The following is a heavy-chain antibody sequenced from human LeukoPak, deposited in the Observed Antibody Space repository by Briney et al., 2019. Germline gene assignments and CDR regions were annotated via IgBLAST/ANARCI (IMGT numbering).Heavy chain of an antibody. Sequence: SETLSLTCAVYGGSFSGYYWSWIRQPPGKGLEWIGEINHSGSTNYNPSLKSRVTISVDTSKNQSSLKLSSVTAADTAVYYCARRSGIAVAGAFDYWGQGTLVTVSS. V-gene: IGHV4-34*01. J-gene: IGHJ4*02. CDR1: GGSFSGYY. CDR2: INHSGST. CDR3: ARRSGIAVAGAFDY. D-gene: IGHD6-19*01.